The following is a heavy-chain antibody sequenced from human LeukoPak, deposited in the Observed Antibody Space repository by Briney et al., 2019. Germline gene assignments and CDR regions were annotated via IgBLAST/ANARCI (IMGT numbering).Heavy chain of an antibody. CDR1: GFTFSSFS. Sequence: GGSLRLSCAATGFTFSSFSMHWVRQAPGKGLEWVAVISYDGSNKYYADSVKGRFTISRDNSKNALYLQMNSLRTEDTAVYYCAKGSVGANGYYYYGMDVWGQGTTVTVSS. J-gene: IGHJ6*02. CDR3: AKGSVGANGYYYYGMDV. CDR2: ISYDGSNK. V-gene: IGHV3-30*18. D-gene: IGHD1-26*01.